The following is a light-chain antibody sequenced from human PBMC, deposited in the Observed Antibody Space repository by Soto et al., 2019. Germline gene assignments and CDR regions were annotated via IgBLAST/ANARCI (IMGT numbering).Light chain of an antibody. Sequence: NFMLTQPHSVSESPGKTVTISFTGSSGSIASNYVQWYQQRPGSAPTTVIYEDNRRPSGVPDRFSGSIDNSSNSASLTISGLKTEDEADYYCQSYDSNNWVFGGGTKLTVL. CDR2: EDN. CDR1: SGSIASNY. CDR3: QSYDSNNWV. V-gene: IGLV6-57*02. J-gene: IGLJ3*02.